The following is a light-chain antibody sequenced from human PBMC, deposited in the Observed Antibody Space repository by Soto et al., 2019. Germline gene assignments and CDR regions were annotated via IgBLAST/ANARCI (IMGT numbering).Light chain of an antibody. CDR2: GAS. CDR3: QQYNNWPPWT. Sequence: EIVMTQSPASLSVSPGERATLSCRASQSVSSNLAWYRQKPGQAPRLLIYGASTRATGIPARFNGSGSGTEFTLTNNSLQSEDFAVYYCQQYNNWPPWTFGQGTTVEIK. V-gene: IGKV3-15*01. J-gene: IGKJ1*01. CDR1: QSVSSN.